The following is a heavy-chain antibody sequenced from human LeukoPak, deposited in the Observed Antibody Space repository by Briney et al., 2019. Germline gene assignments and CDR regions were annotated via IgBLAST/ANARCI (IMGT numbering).Heavy chain of an antibody. CDR2: ISYDGSNK. D-gene: IGHD4-17*01. CDR1: GFTFSSYA. Sequence: QAGGSLRLSCAASGFTFSSYAMHWVRQAPGKGLGWVAVISYDGSNKYYADSVKGRFTISRDNSKNTLYLQMNSLRAEDTAVYYCARDYGDLDYYHGMDVWGKGTTVTVFS. J-gene: IGHJ6*04. CDR3: ARDYGDLDYYHGMDV. V-gene: IGHV3-30*04.